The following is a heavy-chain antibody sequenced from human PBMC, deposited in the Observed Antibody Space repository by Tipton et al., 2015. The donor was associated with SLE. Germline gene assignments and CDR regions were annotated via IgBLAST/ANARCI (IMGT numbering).Heavy chain of an antibody. Sequence: TLSLTCTVSGGSISSGSYYWSWIRQPAGKGLEWIGHIYTSGSTNYNPSLKSRVTISVDTSKNQFSLKLSSVTAADTAVYYCARDRVYSSGIDPWGQGTLATVSS. D-gene: IGHD6-25*01. CDR1: GGSISSGSYY. V-gene: IGHV4-61*09. CDR3: ARDRVYSSGIDP. CDR2: IYTSGST. J-gene: IGHJ5*02.